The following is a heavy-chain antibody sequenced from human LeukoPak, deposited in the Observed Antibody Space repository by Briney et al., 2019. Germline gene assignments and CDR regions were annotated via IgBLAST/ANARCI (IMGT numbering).Heavy chain of an antibody. D-gene: IGHD1-1*01. J-gene: IGHJ6*03. CDR1: GYTFTGYY. CDR3: ARAVWTLDYYYYYMDV. V-gene: IGHV1-2*02. CDR2: INPNSGGT. Sequence: ASVKVSCKASGYTFTGYYMHWVRQAPGQGLEWMGWINPNSGGTNYAQKFQGRVTMTRDTSISTAYMELSRLRSDDTAVYYRARAVWTLDYYYYYMDVWGKGTTVTISS.